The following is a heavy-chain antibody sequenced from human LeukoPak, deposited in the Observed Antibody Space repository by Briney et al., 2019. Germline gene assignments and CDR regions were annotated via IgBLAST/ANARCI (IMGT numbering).Heavy chain of an antibody. Sequence: PSETLSLTCAVYGGSFSGYFYNWIRQTPGQGLEGIGEINHSGATNYNPSLKSRVTMSVDWSKNQLSLSLSSLTAADTAVYYCARHLRLLESPFPPRAFDIWGQGTTVTVSS. V-gene: IGHV4-34*01. D-gene: IGHD3-3*01. CDR3: ARHLRLLESPFPPRAFDI. J-gene: IGHJ3*02. CDR2: INHSGAT. CDR1: GGSFSGYF.